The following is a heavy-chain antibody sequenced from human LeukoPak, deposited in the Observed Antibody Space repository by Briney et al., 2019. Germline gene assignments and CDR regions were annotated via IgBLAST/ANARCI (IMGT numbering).Heavy chain of an antibody. D-gene: IGHD3-3*01. V-gene: IGHV3-48*01. CDR2: ISSSSSTI. CDR1: GFTISSYS. CDR3: ARGADLGMDV. J-gene: IGHJ6*02. Sequence: GGSLRLSCAASGFTISSYSMNWVRQAPGRGLEWVSYISSSSSTIYYADSVKGRFTISRDNAKNSLYLQMNSLRAEDTAVYYCARGADLGMDVWGQGTTVTVSS.